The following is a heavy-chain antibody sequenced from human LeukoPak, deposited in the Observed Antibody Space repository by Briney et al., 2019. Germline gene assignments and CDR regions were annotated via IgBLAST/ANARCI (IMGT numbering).Heavy chain of an antibody. V-gene: IGHV3-74*01. D-gene: IGHD6-19*01. Sequence: AGGSLRLSCAASGFTLRTSWIHWVRQAAGKGLEWISRISRGDSRPIYADSLKGRLTISRDDAKNTVYLQLNSVRADDTAMYYCLRGSSDRKGMDIWGQGTLVTVSS. CDR1: GFTLRTSW. J-gene: IGHJ4*02. CDR2: ISRGDSRP. CDR3: LRGSSDRKGMDI.